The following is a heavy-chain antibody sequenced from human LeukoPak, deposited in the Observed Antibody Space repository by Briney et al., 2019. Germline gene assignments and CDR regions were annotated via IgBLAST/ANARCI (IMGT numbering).Heavy chain of an antibody. CDR1: GGSISSGYY. Sequence: PSETLSLTCTASGGSISSGYYWGWIRQPPGKGLEWIGSIFHSGIAYYNLSLKSRVTISVDTSKNQFSLQLTSVTAADTAVYYCARDGASYYYDSSGNYYVPRWFDPWGQGTLVTVSS. D-gene: IGHD3-22*01. CDR2: IFHSGIA. CDR3: ARDGASYYYDSSGNYYVPRWFDP. J-gene: IGHJ5*02. V-gene: IGHV4-38-2*02.